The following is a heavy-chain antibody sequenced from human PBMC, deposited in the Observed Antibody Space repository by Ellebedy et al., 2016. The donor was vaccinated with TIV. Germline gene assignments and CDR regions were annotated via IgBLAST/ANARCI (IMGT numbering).Heavy chain of an antibody. Sequence: MPSETLSLTCAVSGGSISSGGYSWSWIRQPPGKGLEWLGYFYHSGGAYYNPSLKSRVTISLDRSKNQFSLRLTSVTAADTAVYYCARAVQPLPHFDYWGQGTLVSVSS. J-gene: IGHJ4*02. V-gene: IGHV4-30-2*01. CDR2: FYHSGGA. CDR3: ARAVQPLPHFDY. CDR1: GGSISSGGYS. D-gene: IGHD6-13*01.